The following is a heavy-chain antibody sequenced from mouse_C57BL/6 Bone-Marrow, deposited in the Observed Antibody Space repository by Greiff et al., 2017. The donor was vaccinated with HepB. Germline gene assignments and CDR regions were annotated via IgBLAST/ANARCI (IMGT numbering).Heavy chain of an antibody. CDR1: EYEFPSHD. Sequence: EVKLVESGGGLVQPGESLKLSCESNEYEFPSHDMSWVRKTPEKRLELVAAINSDGGSTYYPDNMERRFIIYRDNTKTTLYLQMRSLRSEDTALYYFRGRYAMDYWGQGTSVTVSS. CDR3: RGRYAMDY. D-gene: IGHD3-1*01. V-gene: IGHV5-2*03. J-gene: IGHJ4*01. CDR2: INSDGGST.